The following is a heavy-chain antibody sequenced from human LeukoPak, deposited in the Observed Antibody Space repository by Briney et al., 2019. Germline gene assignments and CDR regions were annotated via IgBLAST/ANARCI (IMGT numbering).Heavy chain of an antibody. V-gene: IGHV3-74*01. D-gene: IGHD5-18*01. CDR3: ARDRATAMFDY. CDR1: GFTFSSYW. CDR2: INGDGGST. J-gene: IGHJ4*02. Sequence: PGGSLSRSCAASGFTFSSYWLHWVRQAPGKGLVWVSRINGDGGSTTYADSVKGRFTISRDNAKNTLYLQMNSLRAEDTAVYYCARDRATAMFDYWAQGTLVTVSS.